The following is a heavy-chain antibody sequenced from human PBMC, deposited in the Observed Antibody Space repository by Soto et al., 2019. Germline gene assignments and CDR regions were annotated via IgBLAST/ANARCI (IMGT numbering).Heavy chain of an antibody. CDR2: INHSGST. J-gene: IGHJ6*02. V-gene: IGHV4-34*01. D-gene: IGHD6-6*01. CDR1: EGGYGFYY. CDR3: ARKRRVAQLVRNYYGMDA. Sequence: FVMQSHTGSVDEGGYGFYYWILLRPPPGKGLEWIGEINHSGSTNYNPSLKSRVTISVDTSKNQFSLKLSSVTAADAAVYYCARKRRVAQLVRNYYGMDACG.